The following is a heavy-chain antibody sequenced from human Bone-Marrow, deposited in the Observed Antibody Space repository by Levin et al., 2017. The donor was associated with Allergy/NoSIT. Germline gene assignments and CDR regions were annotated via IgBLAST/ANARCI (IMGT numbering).Heavy chain of an antibody. D-gene: IGHD4-17*01. CDR3: AGDPLDYGTNSGNY. Sequence: SETLSLTCTVSGGSISSSTWWSWVRQSPGKGLGWIGEIYHGGRTNYNPSLKSRVSMSVDKSKRQFSLKLSSVTAADTAVYYCAGDPLDYGTNSGNYWGQGTLVTVSS. V-gene: IGHV4-4*02. CDR2: IYHGGRT. CDR1: GGSISSSTW. J-gene: IGHJ4*02.